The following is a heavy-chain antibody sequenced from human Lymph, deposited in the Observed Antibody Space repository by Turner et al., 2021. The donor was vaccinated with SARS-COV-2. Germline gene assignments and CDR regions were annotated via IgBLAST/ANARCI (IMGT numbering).Heavy chain of an antibody. J-gene: IGHJ6*02. CDR2: FEPEDGET. Sequence: QVQLVQSGAEVKKPGASMKVSCKVSGSTLTEFTLHCVRQAPGKGLEWVGGFEPEDGETIYAKKFQGRVTMTEDTSTDTAYMELSSLRSEDTAVYYCATVLCSGGSCYYYGMDVWGQGTTVTVSS. CDR3: ATVLCSGGSCYYYGMDV. CDR1: GSTLTEFT. V-gene: IGHV1-24*01. D-gene: IGHD2-15*01.